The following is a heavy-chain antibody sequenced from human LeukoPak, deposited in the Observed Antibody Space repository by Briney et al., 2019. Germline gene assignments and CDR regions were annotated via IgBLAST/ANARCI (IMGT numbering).Heavy chain of an antibody. CDR3: AKGDYDILTGYLDY. V-gene: IGHV3-48*04. CDR1: GFTFSSYS. J-gene: IGHJ4*02. Sequence: TGGSLRLPCAASGFTFSSYSMNWVRQAPGKGLEWVSYISSSSSTIYYADSVKGRFTISRDNAKNSLYLQMNSLRAEDTALYYCAKGDYDILTGYLDYWGQGTLVTVSS. D-gene: IGHD3-9*01. CDR2: ISSSSSTI.